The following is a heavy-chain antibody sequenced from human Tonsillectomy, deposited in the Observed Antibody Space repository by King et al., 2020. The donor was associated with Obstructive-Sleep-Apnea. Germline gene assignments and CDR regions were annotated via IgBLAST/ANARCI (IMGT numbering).Heavy chain of an antibody. V-gene: IGHV4-4*07. CDR3: ASWKGRGLIQEY. J-gene: IGHJ4*02. CDR1: GGSISSYW. Sequence: VQLQESGPGLVKPSETLSLTCTVSGGSISSYWWSWIRQPAGKGMEWIGRIHTSGSTNYNPSLRGRVTMSLDTSKNQLSLKLNSVTAADTAVYFCASWKGRGLIQEYWGQGTLATASS. CDR2: IHTSGST. D-gene: IGHD3-10*01.